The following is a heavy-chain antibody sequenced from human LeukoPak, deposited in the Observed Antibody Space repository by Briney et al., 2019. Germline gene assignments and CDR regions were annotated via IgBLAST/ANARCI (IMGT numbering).Heavy chain of an antibody. D-gene: IGHD3-10*01. CDR1: GFSLSTSGMC. Sequence: SGPTLVNPTQTLTLTCTFSGFSLSTSGMCVSWIRQPPGKALEWLARIDWDDDKYYSTSLKTRLTISKDTSKNPVVLTMTNMDPVDTATYYCARIHSYYYGSGSIGPDYWGQGTLVTVSS. CDR2: IDWDDDK. J-gene: IGHJ4*02. CDR3: ARIHSYYYGSGSIGPDY. V-gene: IGHV2-70*11.